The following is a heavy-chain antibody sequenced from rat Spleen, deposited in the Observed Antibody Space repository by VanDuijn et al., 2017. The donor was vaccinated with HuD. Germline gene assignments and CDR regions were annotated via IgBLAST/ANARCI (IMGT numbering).Heavy chain of an antibody. D-gene: IGHD1-1*01. V-gene: IGHV5-31*01. CDR2: ITNSGDS. Sequence: EVQLVESGGGLVQPGRSLKLSCVASGFTFNKYWMAWIRQAPGKGLEWIASITNSGDSYYPDSVKGRFTVSRDNTKSTLYLQMDSLRSEDTATYYCTRENYSNGEYWGQGVMVTVSS. CDR3: TRENYSNGEY. CDR1: GFTFNKYW. J-gene: IGHJ2*01.